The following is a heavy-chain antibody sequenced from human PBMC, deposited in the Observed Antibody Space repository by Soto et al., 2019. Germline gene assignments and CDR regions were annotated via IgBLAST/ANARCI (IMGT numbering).Heavy chain of an antibody. Sequence: GGSLRLSCAASGFKFSSYEMNWVRQGPGKGLEWISYISSSGKRIYYADSVKGRFTISRDNPKNSLYLQINSLRVEDTAAYYCARGVYDSNGYSYPWGQGTLVTVSS. V-gene: IGHV3-48*03. CDR1: GFKFSSYE. CDR3: ARGVYDSNGYSYP. J-gene: IGHJ5*02. CDR2: ISSSGKRI. D-gene: IGHD3-22*01.